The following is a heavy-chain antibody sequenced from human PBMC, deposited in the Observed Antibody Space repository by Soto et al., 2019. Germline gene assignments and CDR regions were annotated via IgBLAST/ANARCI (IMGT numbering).Heavy chain of an antibody. D-gene: IGHD3-10*01. J-gene: IGHJ4*02. CDR1: GGSFSGYY. CDR2: INHSGST. Sequence: SETLSLTCAVYGGSFSGYYWSWIRQPPGKGLEWIGEINHSGSTNYNPSLKSRVTISVDTSKNQFSLKLSSVTAADTAVYYCARARLLWFGELSRHKNDFDSWGQGTLVT. V-gene: IGHV4-34*01. CDR3: ARARLLWFGELSRHKNDFDS.